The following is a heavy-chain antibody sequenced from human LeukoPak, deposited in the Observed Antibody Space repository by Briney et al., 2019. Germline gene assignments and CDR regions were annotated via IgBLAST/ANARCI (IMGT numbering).Heavy chain of an antibody. CDR3: ARWGVREVMNYYYGLDV. D-gene: IGHD3-10*01. CDR1: GFTVSSNF. J-gene: IGHJ6*02. CDR2: IYTGDTS. Sequence: GGSLRLSCAASGFTVSSNFMSWVRQAPGKGLEWVSVIYTGDTSYYADSVQGRFTISRDNSKNTIYLQMNSLRAEDTAVYVCARWGVREVMNYYYGLDVWGQGTTVTVSS. V-gene: IGHV3-66*01.